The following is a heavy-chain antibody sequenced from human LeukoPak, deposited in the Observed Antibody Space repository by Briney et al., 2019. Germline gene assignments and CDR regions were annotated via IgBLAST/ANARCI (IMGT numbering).Heavy chain of an antibody. J-gene: IGHJ5*02. D-gene: IGHD5-12*01. CDR2: MYYSGST. CDR3: ARRRGYSGYGTFDL. V-gene: IGHV4-39*01. Sequence: SETLSLTCTVSGGSISSSSYYWGWIRQPPGKGLEWIGSMYYSGSTYYNPSLKSRVTISVDTSKNQFSLKLSSVTAADTAVYYCARRRGYSGYGTFDLWGQGTLVTVSS. CDR1: GGSISSSSYY.